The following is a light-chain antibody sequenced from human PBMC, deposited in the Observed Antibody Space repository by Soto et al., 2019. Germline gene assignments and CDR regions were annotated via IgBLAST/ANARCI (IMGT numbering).Light chain of an antibody. J-gene: IGKJ4*01. CDR2: DAS. Sequence: EILLTQSPATPSLSSGERATLSRRASQSVGSHLAWFQQRPGQAPRLLIYDASNRATGIPARFSGSGSGTDFTLTISSLEPEDFAVYYCQQRSNWPLTFGGGTKVDIK. CDR3: QQRSNWPLT. CDR1: QSVGSH. V-gene: IGKV3-11*01.